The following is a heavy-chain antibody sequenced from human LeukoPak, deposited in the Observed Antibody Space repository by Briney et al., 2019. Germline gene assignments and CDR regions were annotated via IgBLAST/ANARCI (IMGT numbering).Heavy chain of an antibody. J-gene: IGHJ4*02. CDR1: GGSISSHY. CDR2: IYYSGST. CDR3: ARVGRESSGWYYFDY. D-gene: IGHD6-19*01. Sequence: SETLSLTCTVSGGSISSHYWSWIRQPPGKGLEWIGYIYYSGSTNYNPSLKSRVTISVDTSKNQVSLKLTSVTAADTAVYYCARVGRESSGWYYFDYWGQGTLVTVSS. V-gene: IGHV4-59*11.